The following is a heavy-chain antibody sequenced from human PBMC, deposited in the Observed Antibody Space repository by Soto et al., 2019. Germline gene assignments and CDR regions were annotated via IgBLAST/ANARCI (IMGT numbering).Heavy chain of an antibody. CDR1: GESFSNHY. Sequence: SETLSLTCAVYGESFSNHYWTWIRQSPGKGLEWVGEINYSGSTRYNWSLGSRVTISVDTSKNQFSLMVTSVTAEDTAVYYCASGVLYRAVGLAYGMDVWRQVTSVTVSS. J-gene: IGHJ6*02. V-gene: IGHV4-34*01. D-gene: IGHD3-16*01. CDR2: INYSGST. CDR3: ASGVLYRAVGLAYGMDV.